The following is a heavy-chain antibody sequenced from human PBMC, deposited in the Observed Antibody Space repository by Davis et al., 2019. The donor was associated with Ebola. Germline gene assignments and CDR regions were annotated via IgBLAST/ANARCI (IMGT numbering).Heavy chain of an antibody. Sequence: VGSLRLSCAASGFTFSSYSMNWVRQAPGKGLEWVSSISSSSSYIYYADSVKGRFTISRDNSKNTLYLQMNSLRAEDTAVYYCAREMVRYYYGMDVWGQGTTVTVSS. J-gene: IGHJ6*02. V-gene: IGHV3-21*01. CDR1: GFTFSSYS. CDR3: AREMVRYYYGMDV. CDR2: ISSSSSYI. D-gene: IGHD2-8*01.